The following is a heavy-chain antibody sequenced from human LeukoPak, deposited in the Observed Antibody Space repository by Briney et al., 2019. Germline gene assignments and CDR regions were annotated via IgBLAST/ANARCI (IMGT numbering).Heavy chain of an antibody. Sequence: GGSLRLSCEASGFIFSSYWMHWVRQAPGKGLVWLSRINSDSISTSYGDSVKGRFTISRDNAKNTLYLQMNSLRAEDTAVYYCASSYSSPTSLVVWGQGTLVTVSS. J-gene: IGHJ4*02. V-gene: IGHV3-74*01. CDR2: INSDSIST. CDR3: ASSYSSPTSLVV. CDR1: GFIFSSYW. D-gene: IGHD6-13*01.